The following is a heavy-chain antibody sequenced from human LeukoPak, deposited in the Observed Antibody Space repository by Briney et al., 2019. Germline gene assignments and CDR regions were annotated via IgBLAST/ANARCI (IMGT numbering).Heavy chain of an antibody. D-gene: IGHD5-12*01. CDR2: ISGSAGST. CDR1: GSAFSRYA. Sequence: GGSLTLFCAASGSAFSRYAMNWVRQAPGKGLEKVSGISGSAGSTYYADSVKGRFSISRDNSKNTLYLQMNSLRVEDTAVYYCAKSRGYSAYDFPDYWGQGTLVTVSS. V-gene: IGHV3-23*01. CDR3: AKSRGYSAYDFPDY. J-gene: IGHJ4*02.